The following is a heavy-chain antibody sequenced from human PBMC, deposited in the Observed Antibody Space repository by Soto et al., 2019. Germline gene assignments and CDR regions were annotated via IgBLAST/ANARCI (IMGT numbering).Heavy chain of an antibody. CDR2: IWYDGNNK. CDR3: ARGLHSLFDY. V-gene: IGHV3-33*01. Sequence: GGSLRPSCRASRFTFSNYGVHWVRQEPGKGLEWVAVIWYDGNNKYYADSVKGRFTISRDNSNNTLYVQMTSLRAEETAVYYCARGLHSLFDYWGQGTLVTFSA. D-gene: IGHD2-21*01. CDR1: RFTFSNYG. J-gene: IGHJ4*02.